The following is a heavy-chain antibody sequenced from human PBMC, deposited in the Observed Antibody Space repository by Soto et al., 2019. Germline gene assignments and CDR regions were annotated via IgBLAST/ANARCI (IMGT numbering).Heavy chain of an antibody. CDR1: SGSSNSENYF. D-gene: IGHD2-21*01. CDR2: IYYSGST. CDR3: ARGTLRSLQWFDP. J-gene: IGHJ5*02. Sequence: PSETLSLTCTVSSGSSNSENYFWSWIRQPPGKGLEWIGYIYYSGSTNYNPSLKSRATISLDTSKNQFSLKMTSMTSADTAFYYCARGTLRSLQWFDPWGQGTLVTVSS. V-gene: IGHV4-61*01.